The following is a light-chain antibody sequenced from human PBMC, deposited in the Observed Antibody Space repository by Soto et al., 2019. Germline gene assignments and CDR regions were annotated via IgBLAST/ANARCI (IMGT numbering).Light chain of an antibody. V-gene: IGLV3-1*01. CDR3: QAWVSSTGV. J-gene: IGLJ1*01. CDR1: KLGDKY. CDR2: QNN. Sequence: SYELTQPPSVSVSPGQTASITCSGDKLGDKYACWYQQKPGQSPVLVIYQNNKRPSGIPERFSGSNSGNTATLTISGTQAMDEADYYCQAWVSSTGVFGTGTKLTVL.